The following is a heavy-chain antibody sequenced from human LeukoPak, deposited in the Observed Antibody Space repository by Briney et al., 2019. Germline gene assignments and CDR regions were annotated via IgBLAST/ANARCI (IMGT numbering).Heavy chain of an antibody. V-gene: IGHV3-48*03. D-gene: IGHD6-13*01. J-gene: IGHJ4*02. Sequence: QPGGSLRLSCAASGFSFSNYEMNWVRQAPGKGLEWVSYISSSGTTIHYADSVKGRFTISRDNSKNTLYLQMSSLRAEDTAVYYCVKPRKYTTNWSFDYWGQGTLVTVSS. CDR1: GFSFSNYE. CDR3: VKPRKYTTNWSFDY. CDR2: ISSSGTTI.